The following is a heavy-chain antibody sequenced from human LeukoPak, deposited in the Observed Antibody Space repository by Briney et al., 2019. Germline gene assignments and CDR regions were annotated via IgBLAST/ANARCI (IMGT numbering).Heavy chain of an antibody. V-gene: IGHV4-59*08. CDR2: IFYSGST. Sequence: PSETLSLTCSVSGGSISSYYWSWIRQPPGKGLEWIGYIFYSGSTNYNPSLKSRVTISLDTSKNQFSLKLSSVTAADTAVYYCATQARIVGAPGYFDYWGEGTPVTFSS. D-gene: IGHD1-26*01. CDR3: ATQARIVGAPGYFDY. J-gene: IGHJ4*02. CDR1: GGSISSYY.